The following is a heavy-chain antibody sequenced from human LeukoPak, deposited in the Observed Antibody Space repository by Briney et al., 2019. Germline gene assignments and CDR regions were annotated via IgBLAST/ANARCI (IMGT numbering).Heavy chain of an antibody. D-gene: IGHD6-13*01. Sequence: PGGSLRLSCAASGFTFSSYAMSWVRQAPGKGLEWVSAISGSGGSTYYADSVKGRFTISRDNSKKTLYLQMNSLRAEDTAVYYCAKETGYSSSWRVYGMDVWGQGTTVTVSS. CDR2: ISGSGGST. J-gene: IGHJ6*01. CDR3: AKETGYSSSWRVYGMDV. V-gene: IGHV3-23*01. CDR1: GFTFSSYA.